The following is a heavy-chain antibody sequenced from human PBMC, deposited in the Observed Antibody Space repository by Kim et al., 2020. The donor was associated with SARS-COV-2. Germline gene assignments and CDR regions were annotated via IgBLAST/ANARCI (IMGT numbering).Heavy chain of an antibody. Sequence: GGSLRLSCTVSGFTFGDYAMSWFRQAPGKGLEWVGFIRSKAYGGTTEYAASVKGRFTISRDDSKSIAYLQMNSLKTEDTAVYYCTASGYPDAGYYYGMDVWGQGTTVTVSS. J-gene: IGHJ6*02. V-gene: IGHV3-49*03. D-gene: IGHD5-12*01. CDR3: TASGYPDAGYYYGMDV. CDR2: IRSKAYGGTT. CDR1: GFTFGDYA.